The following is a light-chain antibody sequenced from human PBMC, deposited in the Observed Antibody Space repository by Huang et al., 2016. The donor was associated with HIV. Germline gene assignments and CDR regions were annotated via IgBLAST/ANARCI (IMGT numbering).Light chain of an antibody. J-gene: IGKJ4*01. CDR1: QSISNN. CDR3: QQSYSVPLT. CDR2: AAS. V-gene: IGKV1-39*01. Sequence: DIQMTQSPSSLSASVGDRVTITCRASQSISNNLNWYQQKPGKAPKLLIYAASSLQSAVTSRFGGSGSGTDFTLTISSLQREDFATYYCQQSYSVPLTFGGGTKVDIK.